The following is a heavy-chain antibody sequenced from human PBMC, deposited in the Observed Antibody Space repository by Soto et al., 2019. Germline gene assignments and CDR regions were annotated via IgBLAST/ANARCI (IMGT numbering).Heavy chain of an antibody. V-gene: IGHV1-46*01. CDR3: ARAPGGITGADAFDI. J-gene: IGHJ3*02. Sequence: GASVKVSCKAAGYTFTSYYMHWVRQAPGQGLEWMGIINPSGGSTSYAQKFQGRVTMTRDTSTSTVYMELRSLRSEDTAVYYCARAPGGITGADAFDIWGQGTMVTVSS. D-gene: IGHD1-20*01. CDR2: INPSGGST. CDR1: GYTFTSYY.